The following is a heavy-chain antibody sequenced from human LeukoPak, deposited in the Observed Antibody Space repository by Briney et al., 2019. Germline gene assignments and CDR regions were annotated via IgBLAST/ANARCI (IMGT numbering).Heavy chain of an antibody. CDR2: INHSGST. J-gene: IGHJ6*03. CDR3: ARGRGLELPNYYYYYMDV. V-gene: IGHV4-34*01. Sequence: SDTLSLTCAVYGGSFSGYYWSWIRQPPGKGLEWIGEINHSGSTNYNPSLKSRVTISVDTSKNQFSLKLSSVTAADTAVYYCARGRGLELPNYYYYYMDVWGKGTTVTVSS. D-gene: IGHD1-7*01. CDR1: GGSFSGYY.